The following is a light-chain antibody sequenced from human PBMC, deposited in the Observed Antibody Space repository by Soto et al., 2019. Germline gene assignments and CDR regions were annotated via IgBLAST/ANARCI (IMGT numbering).Light chain of an antibody. Sequence: EIVLTQSPGTLSLSPGERATLSCRARQSVSSSYLAWYQQKPGQAPRLLIYGASSRATGIPDRFSGSGSGTDFTRTISRLEPEDFAVYYCQQYGSSHTFGQGTKLEIK. J-gene: IGKJ2*01. V-gene: IGKV3-20*01. CDR3: QQYGSSHT. CDR2: GAS. CDR1: QSVSSSY.